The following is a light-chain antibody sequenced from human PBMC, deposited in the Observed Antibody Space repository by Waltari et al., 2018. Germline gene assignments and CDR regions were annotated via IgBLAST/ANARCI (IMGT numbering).Light chain of an antibody. J-gene: IGLJ2*01. CDR3: SSYAISGSVI. CDR2: DVT. V-gene: IGLV2-14*01. CDR1: RGDVGSYDF. Sequence: QSALTQPAAVSGSPGQSITHPCSGTRGDVGSYDFVPLYQQGAGEAPKLIIYDVTKRPSGISNRFSASKSGNTASLTISGLQAEDEADYYCSSYAISGSVIFGGGTKLTVL.